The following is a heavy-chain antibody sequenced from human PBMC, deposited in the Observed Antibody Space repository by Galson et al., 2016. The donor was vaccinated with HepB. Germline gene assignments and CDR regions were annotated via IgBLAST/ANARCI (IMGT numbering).Heavy chain of an antibody. V-gene: IGHV3-23*01. Sequence: SLRLSCAASGFTFSSYAMSWVRQAPEKGLEWVSVISGSGGTTHYADSVKGRFTISRDNSKNTLYVQMNSLTAEDTAIYYCAKVFLVGTADAYDIWGQGTMVIVSS. CDR2: ISGSGGTT. CDR1: GFTFSSYA. J-gene: IGHJ3*02. CDR3: AKVFLVGTADAYDI. D-gene: IGHD5-12*01.